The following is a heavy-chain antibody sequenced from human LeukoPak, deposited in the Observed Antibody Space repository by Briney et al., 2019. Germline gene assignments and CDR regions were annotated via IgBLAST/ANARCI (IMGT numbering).Heavy chain of an antibody. V-gene: IGHV1-2*02. CDR2: INPNSGGT. CDR3: AREARGPWFGESPFDP. D-gene: IGHD3-10*01. CDR1: GYTFTGYY. J-gene: IGHJ5*02. Sequence: GASVKVSCKASGYTFTGYYMHWVRQAPGQGLEWMGWINPNSGGTNYAQKFQGRVTMTRDTSISTAYMELSSLRSEDMAVYYCAREARGPWFGESPFDPWGQGTLVTVSS.